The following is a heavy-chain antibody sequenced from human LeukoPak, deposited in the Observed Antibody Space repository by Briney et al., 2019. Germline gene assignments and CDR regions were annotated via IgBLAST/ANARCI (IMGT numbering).Heavy chain of an antibody. CDR1: GYTLTELS. D-gene: IGHD3-10*01. V-gene: IGHV1-24*01. CDR2: FDPKDGET. CDR3: ASDGGIYYGAGSSFDY. J-gene: IGHJ4*02. Sequence: GASVKVSCKVSGYTLTELSMHRVRQAPGKGLEWMGGFDPKDGETIYAQKFQGRVTMTVDTSTDTAYMELSSLTAEDTAVYYCASDGGIYYGAGSSFDYWGQGTLVTVSS.